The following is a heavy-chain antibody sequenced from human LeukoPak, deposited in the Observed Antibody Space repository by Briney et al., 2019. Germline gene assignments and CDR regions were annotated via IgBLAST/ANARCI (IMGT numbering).Heavy chain of an antibody. CDR1: GFTFSSYS. Sequence: KAGGSLRLSCAASGFTFSSYSMNWVRQAPGKGLEWVSSISSSSSYIYYADSVKGRFTISRDNAKNSLYLQMYSLRAEDTAVYYCARNDDYGDFFDYWGQGTLVTVSS. D-gene: IGHD4-17*01. J-gene: IGHJ4*02. CDR3: ARNDDYGDFFDY. V-gene: IGHV3-21*01. CDR2: ISSSSSYI.